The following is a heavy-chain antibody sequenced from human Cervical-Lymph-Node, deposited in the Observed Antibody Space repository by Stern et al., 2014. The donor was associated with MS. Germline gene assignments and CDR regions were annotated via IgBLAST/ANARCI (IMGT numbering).Heavy chain of an antibody. Sequence: QDQLVQSGAEVKKPGASVKVSCKASGYTFTDYYMHWVRQAPGQGLEWMGWINPNSGGTNYAQKFQGWVTMTRDTSLSAAYMDLSRLRSDDTAVYYCARGRRSSGWSPPDAFDIWGQGTMVTVSS. D-gene: IGHD6-19*01. CDR1: GYTFTDYY. CDR3: ARGRRSSGWSPPDAFDI. CDR2: INPNSGGT. J-gene: IGHJ3*02. V-gene: IGHV1-2*04.